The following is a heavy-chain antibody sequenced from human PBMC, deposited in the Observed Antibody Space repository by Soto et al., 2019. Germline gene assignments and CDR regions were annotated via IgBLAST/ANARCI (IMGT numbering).Heavy chain of an antibody. D-gene: IGHD4-4*01. Sequence: EVQLVESGEGLVKPGGSLRLSCAASGFTFSSYSMNWVRQAPGKGLEWVSSIISSSSYINYADSVKGRFTISRDNAKNSLYLQMNNLRAEDTAVYYCARNAKLDYSNGRDNLDYWGQGTLVTVSS. V-gene: IGHV3-21*01. CDR3: ARNAKLDYSNGRDNLDY. CDR1: GFTFSSYS. J-gene: IGHJ4*02. CDR2: IISSSSYI.